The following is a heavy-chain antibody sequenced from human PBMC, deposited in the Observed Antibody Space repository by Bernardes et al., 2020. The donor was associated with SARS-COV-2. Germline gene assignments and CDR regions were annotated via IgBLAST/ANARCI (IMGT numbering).Heavy chain of an antibody. V-gene: IGHV3-30*02. D-gene: IGHD3-9*01. CDR2: TPNGGLKI. J-gene: IGHJ5*02. Sequence: GGSLRLSCAASGINFAVSDIHWVRQAPGKGLEWVALTPNGGLKIDYSDTVKGRFTLSRDTSKKTVFLQMSSLSAEDTAVYYCAIQDRTGYYYGAWGQGTRVTVSS. CDR1: GINFAVSD. CDR3: AIQDRTGYYYGA.